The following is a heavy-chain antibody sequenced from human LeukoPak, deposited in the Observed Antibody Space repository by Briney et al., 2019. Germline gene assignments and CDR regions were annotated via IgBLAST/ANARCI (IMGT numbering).Heavy chain of an antibody. CDR3: ARAGACSDGYNWCPFDY. CDR2: ISSSSSYI. Sequence: GGSLRLSCAASVSTFSSYSMNWVRQAPGKGLECVSSISSSSSYIYYADSVKGRFTISRDNAKNSLYLQLNSLRAEDTAVYYCARAGACSDGYNWCPFDYWGQGTLVT. J-gene: IGHJ4*02. CDR1: VSTFSSYS. V-gene: IGHV3-21*01. D-gene: IGHD5-24*01.